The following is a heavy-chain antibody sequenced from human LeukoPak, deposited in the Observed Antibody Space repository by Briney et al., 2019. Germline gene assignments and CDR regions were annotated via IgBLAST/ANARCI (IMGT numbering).Heavy chain of an antibody. Sequence: GASVKVSCKASGYTFTGYYMHWVRQAPGQGLEWMGRINPNSGGTNYAQKFQGRVTTTRDTSISTAYTELSRLRSDDTAVYYCARDWARREDWNYYYYYMDVWGKGTTVTVSS. D-gene: IGHD1-1*01. CDR1: GYTFTGYY. V-gene: IGHV1-2*06. CDR3: ARDWARREDWNYYYYYMDV. CDR2: INPNSGGT. J-gene: IGHJ6*03.